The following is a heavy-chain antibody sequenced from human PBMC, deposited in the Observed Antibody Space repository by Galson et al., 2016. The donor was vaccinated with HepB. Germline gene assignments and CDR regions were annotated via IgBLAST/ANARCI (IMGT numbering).Heavy chain of an antibody. V-gene: IGHV2-5*01. CDR3: VFSGAGGRLGD. CDR1: GFSLTTGGVG. CDR2: IYWNDNE. D-gene: IGHD6-25*01. J-gene: IGHJ4*02. Sequence: PALVKPTQTLTLTCSFSGFSLTTGGVGVGWVRQPPGKALQWLALIYWNDNEHYTPSLKNRLSITKDTSRDQVVFTMTNLEPADTATYYCVFSGAGGRLGDWGQGILVTVSA.